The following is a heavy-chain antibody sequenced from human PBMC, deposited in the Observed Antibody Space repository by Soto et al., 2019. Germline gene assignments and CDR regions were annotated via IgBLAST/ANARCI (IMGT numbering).Heavy chain of an antibody. CDR1: GFTFTSSA. CDR3: ASDAGASVP. CDR2: IVVGSGNT. V-gene: IGHV1-58*01. Sequence: QMQLVQSGPEVKKPGTSVHVSCKASGFTFTSSAVQWVRQARGQRLEWIGWIVVGSGNTNYAQKSQERVTITRDMSTSTAYMELSSLRSEDTTVYYGASDAGASVPWGQGTLVTVSS. J-gene: IGHJ4*02. D-gene: IGHD1-26*01.